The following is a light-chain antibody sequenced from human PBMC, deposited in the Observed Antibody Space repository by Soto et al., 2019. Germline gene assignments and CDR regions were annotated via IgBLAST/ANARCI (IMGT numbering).Light chain of an antibody. CDR2: EAS. V-gene: IGLV2-8*01. CDR3: TSYAGTYSFFYV. J-gene: IGLJ1*01. CDR1: SSDVGAYNY. Sequence: QSALTQPPSASGSPGQSVTISCTGTSSDVGAYNYVSWYQQLPGKAPKLIIYEASKRPSGVPDRFSGSKSGNTASLTVSGLQAEDEADYYCTSYAGTYSFFYVFGTGTKLTVL.